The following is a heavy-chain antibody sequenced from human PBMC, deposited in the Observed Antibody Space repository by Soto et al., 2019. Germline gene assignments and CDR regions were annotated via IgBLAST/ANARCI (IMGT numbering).Heavy chain of an antibody. V-gene: IGHV1-69*04. CDR1: GYTFTSYD. CDR3: ARFGGYCSGGSCSTP. Sequence: SVKVSCKASGYTFTSYDINWVRQATGQGLEWMGRMIPNLGIADYAQKFQGRVTITADKSTSTAYMELSSLRSEDTAVYYCARFGGYCSGGSCSTPWGQGTLVTVSS. CDR2: MIPNLGIA. D-gene: IGHD2-15*01. J-gene: IGHJ4*02.